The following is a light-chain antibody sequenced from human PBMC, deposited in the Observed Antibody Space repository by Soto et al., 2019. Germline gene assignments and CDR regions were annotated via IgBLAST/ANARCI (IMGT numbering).Light chain of an antibody. Sequence: EIVLTQSPGTLSLSPGERATLSCRASQSVSSSYLAWYQQKPGQAPRLLIYGASSRATGIPDRFSGSGSGTDFTLTISRLEPEDFAVYYCQRYGSSPSGTFGQGTKLEIK. J-gene: IGKJ2*01. CDR2: GAS. CDR1: QSVSSSY. V-gene: IGKV3-20*01. CDR3: QRYGSSPSGT.